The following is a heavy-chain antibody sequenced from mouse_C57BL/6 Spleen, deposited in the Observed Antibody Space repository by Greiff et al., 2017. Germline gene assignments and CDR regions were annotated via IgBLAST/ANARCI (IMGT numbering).Heavy chain of an antibody. CDR1: GYTFTSYW. V-gene: IGHV1-52*01. CDR2: IDPSDSET. D-gene: IGHD1-1*02. J-gene: IGHJ2*01. CDR3: ARDGVGTVGDYFDD. Sequence: QVQLQQPGAELVRPGSSVKLSCKASGYTFTSYWMQWVKQRPIQGLEWIGNIDPSDSETHYNQKFKDKATLTVDKSSSTAYMQLSSLTSEDAAFYVCARDGVGTVGDYFDDWGQGTTLTVSS.